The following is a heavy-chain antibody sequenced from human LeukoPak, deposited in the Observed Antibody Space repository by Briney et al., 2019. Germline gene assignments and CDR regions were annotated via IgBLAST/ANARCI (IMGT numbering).Heavy chain of an antibody. CDR3: ARDTYYYDSSGYLN. J-gene: IGHJ4*02. V-gene: IGHV1-69*13. D-gene: IGHD3-22*01. CDR2: IIPIFGTA. CDR1: GGTFSSYA. Sequence: SVKVSCKDSGGTFSSYAISWVRQAPGQGLEWMGGIIPIFGTANYAQKFQGRVTITADESTSTAYMELSSLRSEDTAVYYCARDTYYYDSSGYLNWGQGTLVTVSS.